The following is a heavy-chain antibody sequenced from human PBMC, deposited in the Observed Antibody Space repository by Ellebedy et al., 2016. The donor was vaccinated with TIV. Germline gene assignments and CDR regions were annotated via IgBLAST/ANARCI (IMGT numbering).Heavy chain of an antibody. CDR2: ISYDGGNK. V-gene: IGHV3-30-3*01. CDR3: ARPIKSYYYGSGLDV. J-gene: IGHJ6*02. Sequence: GESLKISCAASGFTFSDYPVHWVRQAPGKGLEWVAVISYDGGNKYHAESVKGRFTISRDNSKSTLYLQMNNLRVDDTAIYYCARPIKSYYYGSGLDVWGQGTTVTVSS. D-gene: IGHD3-10*01. CDR1: GFTFSDYP.